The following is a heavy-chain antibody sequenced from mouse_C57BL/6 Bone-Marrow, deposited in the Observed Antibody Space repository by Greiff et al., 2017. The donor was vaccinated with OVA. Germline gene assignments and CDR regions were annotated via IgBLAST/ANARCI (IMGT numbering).Heavy chain of an antibody. CDR2: IDPSDSYT. D-gene: IGHD2-4*01. CDR3: ARYYDYVVLAC. Sequence: VQLQQPGAELVLPGASVKLSCKASGYTFTSYWMHWVKQRPGQGLEWIGEIDPSDSYTNYNQKFKGKSTLTVDKSSSTAYMQLSSLTSEDSAVYYCARYYDYVVLACWGQGTLVTVSA. V-gene: IGHV1-69*01. J-gene: IGHJ3*01. CDR1: GYTFTSYW.